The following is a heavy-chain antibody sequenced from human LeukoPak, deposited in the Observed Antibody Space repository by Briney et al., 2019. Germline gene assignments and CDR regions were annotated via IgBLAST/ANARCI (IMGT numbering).Heavy chain of an antibody. CDR2: IYYSGST. J-gene: IGHJ6*03. V-gene: IGHV4-59*01. CDR3: ARSVKGHMDV. Sequence: SETLSLTCTVSGGSISSYYWSWIRQPPGKELEWIGYIYYSGSTNYNPSLKSRVTISVDTSKNQFSLKLSSVTAADTAVYYCARSVKGHMDVWGKGTTVTVSS. CDR1: GGSISSYY.